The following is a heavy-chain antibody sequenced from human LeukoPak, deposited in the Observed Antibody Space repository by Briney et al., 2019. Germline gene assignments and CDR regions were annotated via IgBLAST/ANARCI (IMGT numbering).Heavy chain of an antibody. V-gene: IGHV3-30*18. D-gene: IGHD6-19*01. Sequence: GRSLRLSCAASGFTFSSYDMHWVRQAPGKGLEWVAVISYDGSNKYYADSVKGRFTISRDNSKNTLYLQMNSLRAEDTAVYYCAKEHRIAVAATNWFDPWGQGTLVTVSS. CDR1: GFTFSSYD. J-gene: IGHJ5*02. CDR2: ISYDGSNK. CDR3: AKEHRIAVAATNWFDP.